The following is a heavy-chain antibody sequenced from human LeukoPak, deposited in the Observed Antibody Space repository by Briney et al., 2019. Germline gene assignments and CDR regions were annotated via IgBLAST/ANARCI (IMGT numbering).Heavy chain of an antibody. Sequence: SGPTLVNPTQTLTLTCTFSGFSLSTSGVGVGWIRQPPGKALEWLALIYWNDDKRYSPSLKSRLTITKDTSKNQVVLTMTNMDPVDTATYYCAQKRRGWNSFYFDYWGQGTLVTVSS. CDR1: GFSLSTSGVG. J-gene: IGHJ4*02. D-gene: IGHD1-7*01. V-gene: IGHV2-5*01. CDR3: AQKRRGWNSFYFDY. CDR2: IYWNDDK.